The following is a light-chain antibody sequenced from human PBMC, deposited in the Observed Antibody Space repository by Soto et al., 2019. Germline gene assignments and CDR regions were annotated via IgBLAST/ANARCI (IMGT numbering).Light chain of an antibody. Sequence: EIVLTQSPGTLSLCPGERATLSCRAIQSGSDSYLAWYQQKPGQPPRLLIYGVSSRAYGIPDRFSGSGSGTDFTLTISRLEPEDFAVYYCQQRSAWPQITFGQGTRLEIK. CDR1: QSGSDSY. V-gene: IGKV3D-20*02. CDR2: GVS. CDR3: QQRSAWPQIT. J-gene: IGKJ5*01.